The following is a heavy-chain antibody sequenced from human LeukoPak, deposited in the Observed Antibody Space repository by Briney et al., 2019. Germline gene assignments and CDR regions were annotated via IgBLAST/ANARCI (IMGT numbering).Heavy chain of an antibody. V-gene: IGHV4-39*01. D-gene: IGHD3-22*01. CDR1: GGSISSSTYY. J-gene: IGHJ5*02. CDR2: IYYSGST. Sequence: SETLSLTCTVSGGSISSSTYYWGWIRQPPGKGLEWIGSIYYSGSTYYNSSLKSRLTISVDTSKSQFSLNLSSVTAADTAVYYCASDSSGYSLFDPWGQGTLVTVSS. CDR3: ASDSSGYSLFDP.